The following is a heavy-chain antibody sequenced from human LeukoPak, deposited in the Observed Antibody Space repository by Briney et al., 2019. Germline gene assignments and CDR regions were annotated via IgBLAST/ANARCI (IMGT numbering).Heavy chain of an antibody. J-gene: IGHJ4*02. V-gene: IGHV4-59*01. Sequence: SETLSLTCTVSGGSISSYYWSWIRQPPGKGLEWIGYIYYSGSTNYSPSLKSRVTISVDTSKNQFSLKLSSVTAADTAVYYCARADLAAGHDYWGQGTLVTVSS. CDR3: ARADLAAGHDY. D-gene: IGHD6-13*01. CDR1: GGSISSYY. CDR2: IYYSGST.